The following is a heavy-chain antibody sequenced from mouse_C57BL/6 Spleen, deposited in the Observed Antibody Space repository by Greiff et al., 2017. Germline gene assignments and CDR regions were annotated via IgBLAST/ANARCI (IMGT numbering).Heavy chain of an antibody. CDR1: GFSLTSYA. V-gene: IGHV2-9-1*01. CDR3: ASTSSTVEAHWYFDV. Sequence: QVQLKQSGPGLVAPSQCLYITCTVSGFSLTSYAISWVRQPPGKGLEWLGVIWTGGGTNNNSALKSRMSISKDNTKGQVFLKMNSLQTDDTSWYYCASTSSTVEAHWYFDVWGTGTTVTVSS. D-gene: IGHD1-1*01. CDR2: IWTGGGT. J-gene: IGHJ1*03.